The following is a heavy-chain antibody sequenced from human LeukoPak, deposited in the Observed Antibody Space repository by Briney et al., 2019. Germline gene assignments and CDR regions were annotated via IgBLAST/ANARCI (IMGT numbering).Heavy chain of an antibody. D-gene: IGHD6-13*01. CDR2: INHSGST. CDR1: GGSFSGYY. Sequence: PSETLSLTCAVYGGSFSGYYWSWIRQPPGKGLEWIGEINHSGSTNYNPSLKSRVTISVDTSKNQFSLKLSSVTAADTAVYYCARGCGSSWSYYYYGMDVWGQRTTVTVSS. CDR3: ARGCGSSWSYYYYGMDV. J-gene: IGHJ6*02. V-gene: IGHV4-34*01.